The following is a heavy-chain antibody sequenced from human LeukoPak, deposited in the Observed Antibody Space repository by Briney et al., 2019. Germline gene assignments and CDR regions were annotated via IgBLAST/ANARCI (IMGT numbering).Heavy chain of an antibody. CDR1: GASINIGHYY. J-gene: IGHJ3*02. V-gene: IGHV4-31*03. D-gene: IGHD2-2*01. Sequence: SETLSLICTVSGASINIGHYYWSWIRQHPGKGLEWIGYIYFSGTTYYNPSLRSRVTISVDTSKNQFSLKLSSVTAADTDVYYCARDPAPYCSSGNCYGAFDIWGQGTMVTVSS. CDR3: ARDPAPYCSSGNCYGAFDI. CDR2: IYFSGTT.